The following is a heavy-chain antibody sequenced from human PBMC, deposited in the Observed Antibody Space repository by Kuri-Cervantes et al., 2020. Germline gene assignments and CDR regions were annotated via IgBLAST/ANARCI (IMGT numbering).Heavy chain of an antibody. CDR2: ISGSGGST. V-gene: IGHV3-23*01. CDR1: GFTFSSYA. CDR3: AKEYCSGGSCYFYYYYYGMDV. Sequence: GGSLRLSCAASGFTFSSYAMSWVRQAPGKGLEWVSAISGSGGSTYYADSVKGRFTISRDNSKNTLYLQMNSLRAEDTAVYYCAKEYCSGGSCYFYYYYYGMDVRGQGTTVTVSS. J-gene: IGHJ6*02. D-gene: IGHD2-15*01.